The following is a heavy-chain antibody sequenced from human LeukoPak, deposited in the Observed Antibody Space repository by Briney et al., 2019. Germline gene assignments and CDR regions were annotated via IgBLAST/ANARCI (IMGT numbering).Heavy chain of an antibody. V-gene: IGHV3-23*01. CDR2: ISGSGGST. CDR1: GFIFRSYW. J-gene: IGHJ5*02. D-gene: IGHD4-11*01. CDR3: AKAGDYGNYNWFDP. Sequence: PGGSLRLSCAATGFIFRSYWMSWVRQAPGKGLEWVSAISGSGGSTYYADSVKGRFTISRDNSKNTLYLQMNSLRAEDTAVYYCAKAGDYGNYNWFDPWGQGTLVTVSS.